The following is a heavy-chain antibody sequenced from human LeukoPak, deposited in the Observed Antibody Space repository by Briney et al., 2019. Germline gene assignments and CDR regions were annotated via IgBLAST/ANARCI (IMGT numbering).Heavy chain of an antibody. J-gene: IGHJ5*02. Sequence: GGSLRLSXAASGFTFSDYYMSWIRQAPGKGLEWLSYISTSVSTVYYADSVKGRFTISRDNVKNSLYLQMNSLRAEDTAVYYCARDGRGYHNSFDPWGQGTLVTVSS. CDR2: ISTSVSTV. CDR1: GFTFSDYY. D-gene: IGHD3-22*01. CDR3: ARDGRGYHNSFDP. V-gene: IGHV3-11*04.